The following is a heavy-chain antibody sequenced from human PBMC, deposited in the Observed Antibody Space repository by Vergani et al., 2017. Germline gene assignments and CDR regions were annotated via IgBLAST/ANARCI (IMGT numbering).Heavy chain of an antibody. CDR3: ASSPCGWFGELLGYYFDY. J-gene: IGHJ4*02. CDR2: IYYSGST. V-gene: IGHV4-39*07. Sequence: QLQLQESGPGLVKPSETLSLTCTVSGGSISSSSYYWGWIRQPPGKGLEWIGSIYYSGSTYYNPSLKSRVTISVDTSKNQFSLKLSSVTAADTAVYYCASSPCGWFGELLGYYFDYWGQGTLVTVSS. D-gene: IGHD3-10*01. CDR1: GGSISSSSYY.